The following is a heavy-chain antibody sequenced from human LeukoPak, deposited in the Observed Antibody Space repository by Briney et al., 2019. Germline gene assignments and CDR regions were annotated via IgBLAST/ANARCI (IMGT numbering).Heavy chain of an antibody. CDR3: ARQAVREWLQFSFWFDP. CDR2: TYPGDSDT. V-gene: IGHV5-51*01. Sequence: KPGESLKISCKGSGYSFTSYWIGWVRQMPGKGLEWMGITYPGDSDTRYSPSFQGQVTISADKSISTAYLQWSSLKASDTAMYYCARQAVREWLQFSFWFDPWGQGTLVTVSS. J-gene: IGHJ5*02. D-gene: IGHD5-24*01. CDR1: GYSFTSYW.